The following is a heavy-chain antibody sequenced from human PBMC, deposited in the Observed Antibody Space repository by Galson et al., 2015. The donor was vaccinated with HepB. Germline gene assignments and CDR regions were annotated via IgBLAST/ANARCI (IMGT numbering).Heavy chain of an antibody. J-gene: IGHJ6*02. CDR2: ISAYNGNT. CDR3: ARVLPVVRGVITETDYGMDV. V-gene: IGHV1-18*04. CDR1: GYTFTSYG. D-gene: IGHD3-10*01. Sequence: SVKVSCKASGYTFTSYGISWVRQAPGQGLEWMGWISAYNGNTNYAQKLQGRVTMTTDTSTSTAYMELRSLRSDDTAVYYCARVLPVVRGVITETDYGMDVWGQGTTVTVSS.